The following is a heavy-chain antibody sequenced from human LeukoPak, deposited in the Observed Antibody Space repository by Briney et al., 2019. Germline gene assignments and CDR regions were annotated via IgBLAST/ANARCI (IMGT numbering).Heavy chain of an antibody. V-gene: IGHV3-23*01. J-gene: IGHJ6*02. CDR2: ISGSGGRT. CDR3: AKDPHVDIVAIYGMDV. D-gene: IGHD5-12*01. CDR1: GFTFSSHA. Sequence: SLPLSCPDSGFTFSSHAMSWVRQAPAKGLEWVSAISGSGGRTYYADSVKGGFTNYRDNSKNTLYLQMNRLRAEDRAVYYCAKDPHVDIVAIYGMDVWGQGTTVTVSS.